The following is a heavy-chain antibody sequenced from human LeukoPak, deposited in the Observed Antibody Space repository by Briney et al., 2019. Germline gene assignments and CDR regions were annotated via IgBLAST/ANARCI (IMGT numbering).Heavy chain of an antibody. D-gene: IGHD6-13*01. CDR2: ISISDGKT. V-gene: IGHV3-23*01. CDR1: GFTFSNYA. J-gene: IGHJ1*01. Sequence: GGSLRLSCEASGFTFSNYAMNWVRQAPGKGLEWVSGISISDGKTYYIDSVKGRFTISRDNSKNTLYLQMNSLRAEDSAVYYCATRGGVLGIAAAAEYFQHWGQGTLVTVSS. CDR3: ATRGGVLGIAAAAEYFQH.